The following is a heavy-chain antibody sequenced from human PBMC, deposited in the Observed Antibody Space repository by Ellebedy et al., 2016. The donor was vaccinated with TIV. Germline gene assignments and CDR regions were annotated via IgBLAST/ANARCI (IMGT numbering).Heavy chain of an antibody. Sequence: GEPLKISCAASGLTFTDYWMNWFRQAPGKGLEWVANIKQDGSEQNYVGSVKGRFTISRDNAKNSLSLQMNTLRTEDTAVYYCAGGRGWLVDYWGQGIMVAVSS. J-gene: IGHJ4*02. CDR3: AGGRGWLVDY. V-gene: IGHV3-7*01. CDR1: GLTFTDYW. CDR2: IKQDGSEQ. D-gene: IGHD6-19*01.